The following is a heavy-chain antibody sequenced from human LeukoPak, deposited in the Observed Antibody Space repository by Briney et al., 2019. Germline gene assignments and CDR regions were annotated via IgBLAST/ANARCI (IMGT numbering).Heavy chain of an antibody. V-gene: IGHV4-38-2*02. D-gene: IGHD3-22*01. CDR3: ARVFSGSRYYYYMDV. J-gene: IGHJ6*03. CDR2: IYHSGST. CDR1: GYSIRSDYY. Sequence: SETLSLTCTVSGYSIRSDYYWGWIRQPPGKGLEWIGSIYHSGSTYYNPSLKSRVTISVDTSKNQFSLKLSSVTAADTAVYYCARVFSGSRYYYYMDVWGKGTTVTVSS.